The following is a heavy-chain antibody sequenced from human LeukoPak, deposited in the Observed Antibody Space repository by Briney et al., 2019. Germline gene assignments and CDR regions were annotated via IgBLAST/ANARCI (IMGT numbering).Heavy chain of an antibody. V-gene: IGHV1-69*13. Sequence: GASVKVSCKASGGTFSSYAISWVRQAPGQGLEWMGGIIPIFGTANYAQKFQGRVTITADESTSTAYMELSSLRSEDTAVYCCARGRDDSSGYYYGSYDYWGQGTLVTVSS. CDR1: GGTFSSYA. J-gene: IGHJ4*02. D-gene: IGHD3-22*01. CDR3: ARGRDDSSGYYYGSYDY. CDR2: IIPIFGTA.